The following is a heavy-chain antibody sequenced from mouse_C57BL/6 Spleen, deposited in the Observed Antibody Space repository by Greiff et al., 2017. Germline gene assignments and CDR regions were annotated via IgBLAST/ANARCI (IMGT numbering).Heavy chain of an antibody. V-gene: IGHV1-26*01. D-gene: IGHD2-4*01. J-gene: IGHJ2*01. CDR2: INPNNGGT. Sequence: EVQLQQSGPELVKPGASVKISCKASGYTFTDYYMNWVKQSHGKSLEWIGDINPNNGGTSYNQKFKGKATLTVDKSSSTAYMELRSLTSEDSAVYYCANYDYDPDYWGQGTTLTVSS. CDR1: GYTFTDYY. CDR3: ANYDYDPDY.